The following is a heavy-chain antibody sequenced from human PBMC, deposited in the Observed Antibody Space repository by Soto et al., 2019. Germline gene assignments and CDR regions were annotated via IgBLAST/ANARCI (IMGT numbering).Heavy chain of an antibody. CDR3: ARGKMGGNVRWRGMAGYYYGMDV. J-gene: IGHJ6*02. D-gene: IGHD1-1*01. Sequence: AGGSLRLSCAASGFTFSSYAMHWVRQAPGKGLEWVAVISYDGSNKYYADSVKGRFTISRDNSKNTLYLQMNSLRAEDTAVYYCARGKMGGNVRWRGMAGYYYGMDVWGQGTTVTVSS. CDR1: GFTFSSYA. CDR2: ISYDGSNK. V-gene: IGHV3-30-3*01.